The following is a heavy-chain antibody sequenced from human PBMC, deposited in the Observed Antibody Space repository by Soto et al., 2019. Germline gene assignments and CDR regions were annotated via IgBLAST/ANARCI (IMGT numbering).Heavy chain of an antibody. CDR1: GFTFSSYW. J-gene: IGHJ3*02. V-gene: IGHV3-7*01. D-gene: IGHD6-19*01. CDR2: IKQDGSEK. CDR3: ARLQWLAPTTGSAFDI. Sequence: GGSLRLSCAASGFTFSSYWMSWVRQAPGKGLEWVANIKQDGSEKYYVDSVKGRFTISGDNAKNSLYLQMNSLRAEDTAVYYCARLQWLAPTTGSAFDIWGQGTMVTVSS.